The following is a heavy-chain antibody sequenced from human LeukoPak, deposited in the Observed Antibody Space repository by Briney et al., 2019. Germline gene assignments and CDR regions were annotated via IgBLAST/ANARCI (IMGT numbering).Heavy chain of an antibody. Sequence: GESLKISCKGSGYSFTSYWIGWVRQMPGKGLEWMGIIYPGDSDTRYSPSFQGQATISADKSISTASLQWSSLKASDTAMYYRASNAPSGSYDYWGQGTLVTVSS. J-gene: IGHJ4*02. CDR1: GYSFTSYW. D-gene: IGHD1-26*01. V-gene: IGHV5-51*01. CDR2: IYPGDSDT. CDR3: ASNAPSGSYDY.